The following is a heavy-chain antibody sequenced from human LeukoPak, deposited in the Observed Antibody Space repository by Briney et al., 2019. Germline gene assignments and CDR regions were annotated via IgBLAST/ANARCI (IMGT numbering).Heavy chain of an antibody. D-gene: IGHD6-13*01. Sequence: GGSLRLSCAASGFTFSNYAMNWVRQAPGKGLQWVSFISSSSNYMSYADSVKGRFTISRDNAKSSLYLQMNSLRAEDTAVYYCARPLDSSNNYFDYWGQGTLVTVSA. J-gene: IGHJ4*02. V-gene: IGHV3-21*01. CDR1: GFTFSNYA. CDR3: ARPLDSSNNYFDY. CDR2: ISSSSNYM.